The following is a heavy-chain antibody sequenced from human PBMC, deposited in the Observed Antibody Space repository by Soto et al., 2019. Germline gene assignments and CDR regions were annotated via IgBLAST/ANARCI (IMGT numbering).Heavy chain of an antibody. Sequence: SETLSLTCTVSGSSISSYYWSWIRQPPGKGLEWIGCLYYSGSTNYNPSLESRVTISVDTSKNQISLKLRPVTAADTAVYYCARFNDNSHFDCWGQGTLVTVSS. CDR2: LYYSGST. J-gene: IGHJ4*02. CDR1: GSSISSYY. D-gene: IGHD1-1*01. CDR3: ARFNDNSHFDC. V-gene: IGHV4-59*08.